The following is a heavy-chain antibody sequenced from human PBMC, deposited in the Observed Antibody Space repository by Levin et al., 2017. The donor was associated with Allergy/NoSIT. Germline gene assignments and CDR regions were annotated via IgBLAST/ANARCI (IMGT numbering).Heavy chain of an antibody. CDR3: CPQDFWSGHFYFDH. D-gene: IGHD3-3*01. J-gene: IGHJ4*02. Sequence: GGSLRLSCAASGFSFSTAWMSWVRQAPGKGLEWVGRIQSRSDGGTARYAAPVKDRFTISRDDPSNTLYLEMNSLKTEDTAVYYCCPQDFWSGHFYFDHWGQGALVTVSS. CDR2: IQSRSDGGTA. V-gene: IGHV3-15*01. CDR1: GFSFSTAW.